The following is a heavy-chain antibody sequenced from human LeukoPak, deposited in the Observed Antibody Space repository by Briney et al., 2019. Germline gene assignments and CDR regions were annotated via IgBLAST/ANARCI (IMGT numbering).Heavy chain of an antibody. CDR3: ARGPLQRWLQFSDY. CDR1: GYAFTSYD. D-gene: IGHD5-24*01. CDR2: MNPNSGNT. V-gene: IGHV1-8*01. Sequence: ASVKVSCKASGYAFTSYDINWVRQATGQGLEWMGWMNPNSGNTGYAQKFQGRVTMTRNTSISTAYMELSSLRSEDTAVYYCARGPLQRWLQFSDYWGQGTLVTVSS. J-gene: IGHJ4*02.